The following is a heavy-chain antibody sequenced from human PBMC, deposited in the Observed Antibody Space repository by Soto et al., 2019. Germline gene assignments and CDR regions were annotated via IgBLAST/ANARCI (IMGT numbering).Heavy chain of an antibody. V-gene: IGHV1-69*13. Sequence: SVKVSCKASGGSFSNYAISWVRQAPGQGLEWMGGIIPMLGTANYAQNFQGRVTIIADESTRTVYMELSSLRSEDTAVYYCARSDYDFWMRRAYGMDVWGKGTTVTVS. CDR2: IIPMLGTA. CDR3: ARSDYDFWMRRAYGMDV. CDR1: GGSFSNYA. D-gene: IGHD3-3*01. J-gene: IGHJ6*04.